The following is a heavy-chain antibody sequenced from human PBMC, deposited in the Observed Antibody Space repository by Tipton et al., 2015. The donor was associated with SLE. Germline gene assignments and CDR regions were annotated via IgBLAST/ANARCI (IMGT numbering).Heavy chain of an antibody. Sequence: LRLSCTVSGGSIRSYYWTWIRQPPGKRLEWIAYIYHSGITNYNPSLQSRVTISVDRSKNQFSLKLTPVTAADTAVYYCARGPPFMEWERNWFDPWGQGTQVTVSS. J-gene: IGHJ5*02. CDR3: ARGPPFMEWERNWFDP. V-gene: IGHV4-59*01. D-gene: IGHD3-3*02. CDR1: GGSIRSYY. CDR2: IYHSGIT.